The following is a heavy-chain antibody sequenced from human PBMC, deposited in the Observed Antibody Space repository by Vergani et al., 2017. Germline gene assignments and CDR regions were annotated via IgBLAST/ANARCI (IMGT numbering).Heavy chain of an antibody. Sequence: QVQLQESGPGLVKPSETLSLTCTVSGGSISSYYWSWIRQPAGKGLGWLGRIYTSGSTNYNPSLKSRVTMSVDTSKNQFSLKLSSVTAADTAVYYGARVKRPGIAVASASYYYYYMDFWGKGTTVTVSS. CDR2: IYTSGST. CDR3: ARVKRPGIAVASASYYYYYMDF. V-gene: IGHV4-4*07. CDR1: GGSISSYY. J-gene: IGHJ6*03. D-gene: IGHD6-19*01.